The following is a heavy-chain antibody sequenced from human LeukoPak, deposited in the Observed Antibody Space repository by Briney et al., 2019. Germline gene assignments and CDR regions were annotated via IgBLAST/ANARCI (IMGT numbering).Heavy chain of an antibody. CDR2: IYYSGST. Sequence: SETLSLTCTVSGGSISSYYWSWIRQPPRKGLEWIGYIYYSGSTNYNPSLKSRVTISVDTSKNQFSLKLSSVTAADTAVYYCARLDGGPTGWYFAFDIWGQGTMVTVSS. J-gene: IGHJ3*02. V-gene: IGHV4-59*08. D-gene: IGHD6-19*01. CDR1: GGSISSYY. CDR3: ARLDGGPTGWYFAFDI.